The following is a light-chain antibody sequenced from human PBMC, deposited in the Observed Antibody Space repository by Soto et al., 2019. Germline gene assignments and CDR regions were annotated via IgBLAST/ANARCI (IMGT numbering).Light chain of an antibody. CDR1: QSVSTN. CDR2: AAS. J-gene: IGKJ4*01. V-gene: IGKV3-15*01. Sequence: EIVMTQSPATLSVSPGERATLSCRASQSVSTNLAWYQQKPGQAPRLLIYAASVRATGIPARFSGSGSGTEFTLTISSLQSEDFAVYYCKQYDERPANLSFGGGTKVEIK. CDR3: KQYDERPANLS.